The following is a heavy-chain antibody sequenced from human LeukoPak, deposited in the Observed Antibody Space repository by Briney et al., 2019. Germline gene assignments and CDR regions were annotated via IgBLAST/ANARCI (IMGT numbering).Heavy chain of an antibody. J-gene: IGHJ4*02. CDR1: GFIYSSYS. CDR3: VRERYHGSGAPKFDY. V-gene: IGHV3-21*01. D-gene: IGHD3-10*01. Sequence: GGSLRLSCAASGFIYSSYSMNWVRQAPGKGLEWVASISISTSYIYYADSVRGRFTISRDNAKNSLYLQMNSLRVDDTAVYYCVRERYHGSGAPKFDYWGQGTLVTVSS. CDR2: ISISTSYI.